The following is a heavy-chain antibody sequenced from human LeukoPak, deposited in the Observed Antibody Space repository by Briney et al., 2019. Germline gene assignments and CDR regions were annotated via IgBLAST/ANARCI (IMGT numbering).Heavy chain of an antibody. Sequence: GGSLRLSCAASGFTFSSYSMNWVRQAPGKGLEWVSAITASGGNTYYADSVKGRFTISRDNSKNTLYLQVNSLRAEDTAVYYCAKGNGYSYGRYYFDYWGQGTLVTVSS. J-gene: IGHJ4*02. V-gene: IGHV3-23*01. CDR3: AKGNGYSYGRYYFDY. CDR2: ITASGGNT. D-gene: IGHD5-18*01. CDR1: GFTFSSYS.